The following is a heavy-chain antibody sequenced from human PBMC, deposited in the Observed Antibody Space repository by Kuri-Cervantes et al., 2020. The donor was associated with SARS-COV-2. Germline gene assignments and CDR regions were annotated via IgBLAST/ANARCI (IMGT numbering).Heavy chain of an antibody. CDR1: GYTFTGYY. D-gene: IGHD6-13*01. CDR2: INPNSGGT. Sequence: ASVKVSCKASGYTFTGYYMHWVRQAPGPGLEWMGWINPNSGGTNYAQKFQGRVTMTRDTSISTAYMELSRLRSDDTAVYYCARERGSWYVPLRTYYYYYMDVWGKGTTVTVSS. J-gene: IGHJ6*03. V-gene: IGHV1-2*02. CDR3: ARERGSWYVPLRTYYYYYMDV.